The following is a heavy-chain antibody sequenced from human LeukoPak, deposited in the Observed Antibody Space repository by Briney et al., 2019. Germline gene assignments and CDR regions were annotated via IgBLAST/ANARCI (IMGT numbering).Heavy chain of an antibody. D-gene: IGHD3-10*01. V-gene: IGHV1-18*01. J-gene: IGHJ4*02. CDR2: ISAYNGNT. Sequence: ASVKVSCKASGYTFTSYGISWVRQAPGQGLEWMGWISAYNGNTNYAQKLQGRVTMTTDTSTSTAYMELRSLRSDDTAVYYCARDHYYGSGSYYNPDYWGQGTLVTVSS. CDR3: ARDHYYGSGSYYNPDY. CDR1: GYTFTSYG.